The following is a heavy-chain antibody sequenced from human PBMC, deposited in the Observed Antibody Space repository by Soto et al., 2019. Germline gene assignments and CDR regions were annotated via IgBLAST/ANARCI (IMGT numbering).Heavy chain of an antibody. CDR3: ARGPYYYDSGRPVFVNY. CDR1: GYTFTSYT. Sequence: ASVKVSFKASGYTFTSYTMHWVRQAPGQRLEWMGWINTGDGNTKYSQKFQGRVSITRDTSASTGYMELSSLASEDTAVYYCARGPYYYDSGRPVFVNYWGQGTLVTVSS. D-gene: IGHD3-22*01. J-gene: IGHJ4*02. V-gene: IGHV1-3*04. CDR2: INTGDGNT.